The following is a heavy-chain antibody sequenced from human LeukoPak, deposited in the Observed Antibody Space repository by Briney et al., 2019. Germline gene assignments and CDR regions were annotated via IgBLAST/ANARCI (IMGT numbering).Heavy chain of an antibody. CDR2: IYYSGST. CDR1: GGSFSSYY. J-gene: IGHJ4*02. V-gene: IGHV4-59*01. CDR3: AREYCSGGSCYGNFDY. D-gene: IGHD2-15*01. Sequence: SETLSLTCAVYGGSFSSYYWSWIRQPPGKGLEWIGYIYYSGSTNYNPSLKSRVTISVDTSKNQFSLKLSSVTAADTAVYYCAREYCSGGSCYGNFDYWGQGTLVTVSS.